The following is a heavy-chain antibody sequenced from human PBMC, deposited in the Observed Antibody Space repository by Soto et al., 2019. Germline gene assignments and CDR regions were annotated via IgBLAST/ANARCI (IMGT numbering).Heavy chain of an antibody. J-gene: IGHJ6*03. CDR2: IYYSGST. D-gene: IGHD3-16*02. CDR3: ARAPTYDYIWGSYRPGANYYYYYMDV. Sequence: SETLSLTCTVSGGSISSYYWSWIRQPPGKGLEWIGYIYYSGSTNYNPSLKSRVTISVDTSKNQFSLKLSSVTAADTAVYYCARAPTYDYIWGSYRPGANYYYYYMDVWGKGTTVTVSS. V-gene: IGHV4-59*01. CDR1: GGSISSYY.